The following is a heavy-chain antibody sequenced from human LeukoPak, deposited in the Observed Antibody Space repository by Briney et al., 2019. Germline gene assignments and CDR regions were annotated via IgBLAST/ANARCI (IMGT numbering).Heavy chain of an antibody. CDR1: GGSISSYY. J-gene: IGHJ4*02. V-gene: IGHV4-4*07. CDR3: AREDGYNSLIDY. CDR2: IYTSGST. D-gene: IGHD5-24*01. Sequence: SETLSLTCTVPGGSISSYYWSWIRPPAGKGLEWIGRIYTSGSTNYNPSLKSRVTMSVDTSKNQFSLKLSSVTAADTAVYYCAREDGYNSLIDYWGQGTPVTVSS.